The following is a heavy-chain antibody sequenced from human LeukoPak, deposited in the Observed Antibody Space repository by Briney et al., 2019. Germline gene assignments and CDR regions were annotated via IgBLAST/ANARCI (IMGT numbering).Heavy chain of an antibody. CDR2: INPNSGGT. D-gene: IGHD6-13*01. V-gene: IGHV1-2*02. Sequence: GASVRVSCKASGYTFTDYYINWVRQAPGQGLEWMGWINPNSGGTNYAQKFQGRVTMTWDTSISTAYMELSSLRSDDTAVYYCARVETSISWYRGIGYWGQGTLVTVSS. J-gene: IGHJ4*02. CDR3: ARVETSISWYRGIGY. CDR1: GYTFTDYY.